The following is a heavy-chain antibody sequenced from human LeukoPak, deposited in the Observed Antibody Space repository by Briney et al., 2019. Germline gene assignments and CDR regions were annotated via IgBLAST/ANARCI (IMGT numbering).Heavy chain of an antibody. CDR3: ARRSYYYYYMDV. CDR2: MNPNSGNT. J-gene: IGHJ6*03. Sequence: ASVKVSCKASGYTFTGYYMHWVRQATGQGLEWMGWMNPNSGNTGYAQKFQGRVTITRNTSISTAYMELSSLRSEDTAVYYCARRSYYYYYMDVWGKGTTVTVSS. CDR1: GYTFTGYY. V-gene: IGHV1-8*03.